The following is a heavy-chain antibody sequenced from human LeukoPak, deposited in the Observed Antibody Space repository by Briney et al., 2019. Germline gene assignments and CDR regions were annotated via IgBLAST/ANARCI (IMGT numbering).Heavy chain of an antibody. J-gene: IGHJ4*02. Sequence: GGSLRLSCAASGFIFSSYSMDWVRQALGKGLEWVSSISSSGTYKYYADSVKGRFTISRDNAKNSLYLQLNSLRAEDTAVYYCARITWGNYFDYWGQGTLVTVSS. CDR2: ISSSGTYK. V-gene: IGHV3-21*01. CDR3: ARITWGNYFDY. D-gene: IGHD7-27*01. CDR1: GFIFSSYS.